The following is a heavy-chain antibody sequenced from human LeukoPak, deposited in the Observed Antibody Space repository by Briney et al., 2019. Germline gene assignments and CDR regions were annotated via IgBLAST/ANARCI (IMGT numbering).Heavy chain of an antibody. Sequence: GGSLRLSCAASGFTFSGHYMHWVRQAPGKGLVWVSHIKGDGSDTRYADSVEGRFIISRDNAKNTLYLQMDSLRAEDTGVYFCARDHRWSYDYWGQGTLVTVSS. D-gene: IGHD1-26*01. CDR1: GFTFSGHY. V-gene: IGHV3-74*01. J-gene: IGHJ4*02. CDR3: ARDHRWSYDY. CDR2: IKGDGSDT.